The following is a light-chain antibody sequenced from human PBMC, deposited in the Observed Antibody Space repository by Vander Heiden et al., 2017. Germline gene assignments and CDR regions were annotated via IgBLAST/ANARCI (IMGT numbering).Light chain of an antibody. J-gene: IGKJ2*01. CDR2: AAS. V-gene: IGKV1-39*01. Sequence: DIQMTQSPSSLSASVGDRVTITCRASQSISSYLNWYQQKPGKAPKLLIYAASSLQSGVPSRVSGSGSGTDFTLTISRLQPEDFATYYCQQRDSTPKTFGQGTKMEIK. CDR3: QQRDSTPKT. CDR1: QSISSY.